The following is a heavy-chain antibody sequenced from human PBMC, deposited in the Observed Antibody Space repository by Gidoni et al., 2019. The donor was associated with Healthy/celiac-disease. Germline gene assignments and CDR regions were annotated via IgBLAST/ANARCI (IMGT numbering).Heavy chain of an antibody. Sequence: QVQLVQSGAVVKKPGVSVKVSWKASGYTFTCHDMHWVRQAPGQGLEWMGIINPSGGSTSYAQKFQGRVTMTRDTSTNTLYMALSSLISEDTAVYYCARDRIVVVPAAPGYGYYYYGMDVWGQGTTVTVSS. J-gene: IGHJ6*02. CDR1: GYTFTCHD. CDR2: INPSGGST. D-gene: IGHD2-2*01. CDR3: ARDRIVVVPAAPGYGYYYYGMDV. V-gene: IGHV1-46*01.